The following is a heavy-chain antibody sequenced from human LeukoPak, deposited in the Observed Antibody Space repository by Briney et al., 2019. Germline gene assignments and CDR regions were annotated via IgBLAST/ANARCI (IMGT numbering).Heavy chain of an antibody. CDR1: GYTFSTYA. CDR2: ISGSGGSP. D-gene: IGHD6-13*01. Sequence: GGSLRLSCEGFGYTFSTYAMSWVRQAPGKGLEWVSAISGSGGSPYYADSVKGRFTISRDSSKNTLYLQMNSLRAEDTAVYYCAKTYSSSRAHYYYYYYMDVWGKGTTVTISS. V-gene: IGHV3-23*01. CDR3: AKTYSSSRAHYYYYYYMDV. J-gene: IGHJ6*03.